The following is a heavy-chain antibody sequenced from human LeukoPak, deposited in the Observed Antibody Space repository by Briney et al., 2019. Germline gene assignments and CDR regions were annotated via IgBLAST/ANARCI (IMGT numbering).Heavy chain of an antibody. D-gene: IGHD6-19*01. J-gene: IGHJ4*02. CDR2: IYYSGST. CDR3: ASTPSGHSGGWGGVDY. V-gene: IGHV4-59*01. Sequence: SETLSLTCTVSGGSISSYYWSWIRQPPGKGLEWIGYIYYSGSTNYNPSLKSRVTISVDTSKRQFSLKLTSVTAADTAVYYCASTPSGHSGGWGGVDYWGQGILVTVSS. CDR1: GGSISSYY.